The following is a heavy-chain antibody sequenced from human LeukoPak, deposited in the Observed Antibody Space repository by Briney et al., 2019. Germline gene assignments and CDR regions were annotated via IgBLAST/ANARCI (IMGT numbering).Heavy chain of an antibody. CDR3: ARYSSSWLGFDP. CDR2: IYYSGST. V-gene: IGHV4-39*07. D-gene: IGHD6-13*01. J-gene: IGHJ5*02. CDR1: GGSISSSSYY. Sequence: PSETLSLTCTVSGGSISSSSYYWGWIRQPPGKGLEWIGSIYYSGSTYYNPSLKSRVTISVDTSKNQFSLKLSSVTAADTAVYYCARYSSSWLGFDPWGQGTLVTVSS.